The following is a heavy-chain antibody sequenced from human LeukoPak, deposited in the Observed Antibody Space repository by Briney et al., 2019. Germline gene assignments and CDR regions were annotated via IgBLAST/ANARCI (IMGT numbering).Heavy chain of an antibody. V-gene: IGHV1-8*03. CDR1: GYTFTSYD. D-gene: IGHD3-3*01. CDR3: ARGRPSTYYDFWRGYFSQHYYYYMDV. J-gene: IGHJ6*03. Sequence: ASVKVSCKASGYTFTSYDINWVRQATGQGLEWMGWMNPNSGNTGYAQKFQGRVTITRNTSISTAYMELSSLRSEDTAVYYCARGRPSTYYDFWRGYFSQHYYYYMDVWGKGTTVTVSS. CDR2: MNPNSGNT.